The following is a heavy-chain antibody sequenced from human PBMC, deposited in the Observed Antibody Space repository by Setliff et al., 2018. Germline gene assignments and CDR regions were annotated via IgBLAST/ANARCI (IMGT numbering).Heavy chain of an antibody. CDR3: ASNRAAMALDDP. V-gene: IGHV4-4*07. J-gene: IGHJ5*02. CDR2: IFGSGST. Sequence: SETLSLTCTVSRGSINSHYWSWLRQPAGKGLEWIGRIFGSGSTNYNPSLKSRVTISIDTSKNQFSLKMSSVTAADTAVYYCASNRAAMALDDPWGQGKLVTVSS. D-gene: IGHD5-18*01. CDR1: RGSINSHY.